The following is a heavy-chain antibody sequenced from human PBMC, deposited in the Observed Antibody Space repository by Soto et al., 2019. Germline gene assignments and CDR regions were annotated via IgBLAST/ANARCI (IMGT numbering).Heavy chain of an antibody. D-gene: IGHD3-10*01. CDR1: GGSIRSYY. CDR2: IYYNGNT. Sequence: SETLSLTCAVSGGSIRSYYWTWIRQPPGKGLEWIGYIYYNGNTKYNPSLKSRVSMSVDLPKNHFSLKVGSVNAADTAVYYCARLYYVSRRPLMDVWGQGTPVTVSS. J-gene: IGHJ6*02. CDR3: ARLYYVSRRPLMDV. V-gene: IGHV4-59*01.